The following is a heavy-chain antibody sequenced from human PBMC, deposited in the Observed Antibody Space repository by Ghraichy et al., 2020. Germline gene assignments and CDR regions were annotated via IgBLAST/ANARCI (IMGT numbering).Heavy chain of an antibody. Sequence: SETLSLTCAVYGGSFSGYYWSWIRQPPGKGLEWIGEINHSGSTNYNPSLKSRVTISVDTSKNQFSLKLSSVTAADTAVYYCARNPPTIYYYYGMDVWGQGTTVTVSS. CDR3: ARNPPTIYYYYGMDV. D-gene: IGHD3-3*01. J-gene: IGHJ6*02. CDR1: GGSFSGYY. V-gene: IGHV4-34*01. CDR2: INHSGST.